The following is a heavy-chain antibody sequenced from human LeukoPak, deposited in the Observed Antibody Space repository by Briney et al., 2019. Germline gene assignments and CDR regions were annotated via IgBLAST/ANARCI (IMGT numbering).Heavy chain of an antibody. D-gene: IGHD1-14*01. Sequence: GGSLRLSCAASGFTFSSYSTNWVSQAPRKGMEWVSSISSSSSYIYYADSVKGRFTISRDNSKNTLYLQMNSLRAEDTAVYYCAKDEAEGDYSGQGTLLDYWGQGTLVTVSS. CDR1: GFTFSSYS. CDR2: ISSSSSYI. J-gene: IGHJ4*02. CDR3: AKDEAEGDYSGQGTLLDY. V-gene: IGHV3-21*04.